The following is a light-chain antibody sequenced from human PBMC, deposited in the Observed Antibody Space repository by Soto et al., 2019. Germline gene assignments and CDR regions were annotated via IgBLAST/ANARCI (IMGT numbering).Light chain of an antibody. V-gene: IGKV1-16*02. CDR2: DAS. Sequence: DIQMTQSPSSLSASVGDRVTITCRASQEISNHLAWFQQKPGKPPKSLIYDASSLLSGVPSKFSGSGSGTDFPLTISSLQPEDFATYYCQQYHNYPVTFGGGTKVEIK. CDR3: QQYHNYPVT. CDR1: QEISNH. J-gene: IGKJ4*01.